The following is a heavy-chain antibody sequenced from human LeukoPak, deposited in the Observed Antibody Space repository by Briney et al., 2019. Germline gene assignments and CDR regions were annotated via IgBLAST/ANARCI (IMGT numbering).Heavy chain of an antibody. V-gene: IGHV4-4*07. CDR2: FYIIGNT. CDR3: ARYQTLGSGSYAVAN. CDR1: GDPTRGIY. D-gene: IGHD3-10*01. Sequence: ETRSLTCTVPGDPTRGIYWSWIGRPPGKGLDWIGRFYIIGNTNNNPSLRSADSISVDTSKNQFSLRLTPVNAADTAVYYCARYQTLGSGSYAVANWGQGTLVTVPS. J-gene: IGHJ4*02.